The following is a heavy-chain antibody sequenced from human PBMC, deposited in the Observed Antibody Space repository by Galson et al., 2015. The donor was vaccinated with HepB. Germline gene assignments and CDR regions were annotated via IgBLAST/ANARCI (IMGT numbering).Heavy chain of an antibody. CDR3: ATRVLNWNYVVVDY. D-gene: IGHD1-7*01. V-gene: IGHV3-23*01. Sequence: SLRLSCAASGFTFSSYAMSWVRQAPGKGLEWVSAISGSGGSTYYADSVKGRFTISRDNSKNTLYLQMNSLRAEDTAVYYCATRVLNWNYVVVDYWGQGTLVTVSS. CDR1: GFTFSSYA. J-gene: IGHJ4*02. CDR2: ISGSGGST.